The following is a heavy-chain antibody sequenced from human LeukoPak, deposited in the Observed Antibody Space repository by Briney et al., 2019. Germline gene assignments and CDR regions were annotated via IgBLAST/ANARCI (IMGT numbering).Heavy chain of an antibody. Sequence: GGSLRLSCTASGFTFSDYWMTWVRQAPGKGPEWVANIEQDGSQRYYVDSVRGRFTISRDNAKNSLFLQMNGLRAEDTAVYYCARRGGSSSRRSPIDYWGQGTLVTVSS. CDR2: IEQDGSQR. CDR1: GFTFSDYW. V-gene: IGHV3-7*01. D-gene: IGHD6-6*01. J-gene: IGHJ4*02. CDR3: ARRGGSSSRRSPIDY.